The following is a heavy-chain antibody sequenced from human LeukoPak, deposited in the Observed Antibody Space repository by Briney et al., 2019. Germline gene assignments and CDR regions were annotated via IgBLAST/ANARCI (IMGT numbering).Heavy chain of an antibody. CDR2: IYYSGST. D-gene: IGHD4-23*01. V-gene: IGHV4-39*01. CDR3: ARPYLRGTVVNNWFDP. Sequence: SEALSLTCTVSGGSISSSSYYWGWIRQPPGKGLEWIGSIYYSGSTYYNPSLKSRVTISVDTSKNQFSLKLSSVTAADTAVYYCARPYLRGTVVNNWFDPWGQGTLVTVSS. CDR1: GGSISSSSYY. J-gene: IGHJ5*02.